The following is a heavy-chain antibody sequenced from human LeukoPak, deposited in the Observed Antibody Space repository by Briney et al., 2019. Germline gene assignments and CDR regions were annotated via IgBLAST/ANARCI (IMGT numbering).Heavy chain of an antibody. CDR1: GYTFTSYY. CDR3: ARDDQDLSSWYQSPDY. Sequence: ASVKVSWKASGYTFTSYYMHWVRQAPGQGLEWMGIINPSGGSTSYAQKFQGRVTMTRDTSTSTVYMELSSLRSEDTAVYYCARDDQDLSSWYQSPDYWGQGTLVTVSS. D-gene: IGHD6-13*01. CDR2: INPSGGST. J-gene: IGHJ4*02. V-gene: IGHV1-46*01.